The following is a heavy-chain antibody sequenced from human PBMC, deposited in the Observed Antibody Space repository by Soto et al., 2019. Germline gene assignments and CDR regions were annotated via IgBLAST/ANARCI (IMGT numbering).Heavy chain of an antibody. CDR1: GYTFTGYY. D-gene: IGHD3-3*01. Sequence: ASVKVSCKASGYTFTGYYMHWVRQAPGQGLEWMGWINPNSGGTNYAQKFQGRATMTRDTSISTAYMELSRLRSDDTAVYYCARDLITIFHFDYWGQGTLVTVSS. V-gene: IGHV1-2*02. J-gene: IGHJ4*02. CDR2: INPNSGGT. CDR3: ARDLITIFHFDY.